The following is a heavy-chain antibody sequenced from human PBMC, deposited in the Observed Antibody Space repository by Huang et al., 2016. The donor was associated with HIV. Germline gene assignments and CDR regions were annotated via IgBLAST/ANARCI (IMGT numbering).Heavy chain of an antibody. CDR2: IKIDGRTT. CDR1: GFKFSNYW. J-gene: IGHJ3*02. V-gene: IGHV3-74*01. CDR3: ARAGGFEI. Sequence: EEHLVESGGGLVQPGGSLRLSCEASGFKFSNYWMQWVRQAPGKGLMWVSRIKIDGRTTDYADSVKGRFTISRDNAENTLYLQMSSLTAEDTAIYYCARAGGFEIWGQGTVVTVSS. D-gene: IGHD2-15*01.